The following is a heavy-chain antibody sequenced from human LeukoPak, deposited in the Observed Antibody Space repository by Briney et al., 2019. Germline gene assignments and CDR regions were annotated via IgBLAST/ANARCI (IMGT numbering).Heavy chain of an antibody. D-gene: IGHD3-10*01. Sequence: ASVKVSCKAFGYTFTSYYIHWVRQAPGQGLEWMGLINPSGGSTNYAQKFQGRVTMTRDTSTSTVYMELSSLRSEDTAVYYCAGGPSITMVRGGQWYYYMDVWGKGTTVTVSS. CDR3: AGGPSITMVRGGQWYYYMDV. CDR2: INPSGGST. V-gene: IGHV1-46*01. J-gene: IGHJ6*03. CDR1: GYTFTSYY.